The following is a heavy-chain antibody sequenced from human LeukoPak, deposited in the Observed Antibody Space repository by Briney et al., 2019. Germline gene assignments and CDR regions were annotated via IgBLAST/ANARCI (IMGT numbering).Heavy chain of an antibody. Sequence: GGSLRLSCAASGFTFSSYSMNWVRQAPGKGLEWVSSISSSSNYIYYADSVKGRFTISRDNAKNSLYLQMNSLRAEDTAVYYCARDLLGYNYHYMDVWGKGTTVTVSS. CDR2: ISSSSNYI. CDR3: ARDLLGYNYHYMDV. V-gene: IGHV3-21*01. J-gene: IGHJ6*03. D-gene: IGHD3-22*01. CDR1: GFTFSSYS.